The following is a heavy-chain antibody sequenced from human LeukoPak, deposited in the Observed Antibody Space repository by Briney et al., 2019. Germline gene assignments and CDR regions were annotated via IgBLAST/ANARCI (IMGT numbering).Heavy chain of an antibody. CDR2: INSDGSEG. CDR3: ARDHCSSTSCYIFYGMDV. J-gene: IGHJ6*02. CDR1: GFTFSGFW. Sequence: AGGSLRLSCAVSGFTFSGFWMSWSRQAPGKGLEWVASINSDGSEGYYADVVKGRFTISRDNAKNSLYLQINSLRAEDTAVYYCARDHCSSTSCYIFYGMDVWGQGTTVTVSS. V-gene: IGHV3-7*03. D-gene: IGHD2-2*02.